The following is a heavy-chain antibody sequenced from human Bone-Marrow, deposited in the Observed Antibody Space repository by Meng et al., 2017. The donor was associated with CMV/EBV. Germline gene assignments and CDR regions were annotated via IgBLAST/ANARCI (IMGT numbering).Heavy chain of an antibody. CDR3: ARSEGYYYYGMYV. CDR2: INPNSGGT. CDR1: GYTFTGFY. J-gene: IGHJ6*02. Sequence: ASVKVSCKASGYTFTGFYMHWVRQAPGQGLEWMGWINPNSGGTNYAQKFQGRVTMTRDTSISTAYMELSRLRSDDTAVYYCARSEGYYYYGMYVWGQGTTVSVSS. V-gene: IGHV1-2*02.